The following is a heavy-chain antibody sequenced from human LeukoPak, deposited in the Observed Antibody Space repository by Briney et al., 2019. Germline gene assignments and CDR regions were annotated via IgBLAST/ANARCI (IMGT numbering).Heavy chain of an antibody. D-gene: IGHD3-16*01. CDR3: ANPLTLWDAFDI. Sequence: GGSLRLSCAASGFTFSSYAMSWVRQAPGKGLEWVSAISGSGGSTYYADSVKGRFTISRDNSKNTLYLQMNSLRAEDTAVYYCANPLTLWDAFDIWGQGTMVTVSS. V-gene: IGHV3-23*01. CDR1: GFTFSSYA. J-gene: IGHJ3*02. CDR2: ISGSGGST.